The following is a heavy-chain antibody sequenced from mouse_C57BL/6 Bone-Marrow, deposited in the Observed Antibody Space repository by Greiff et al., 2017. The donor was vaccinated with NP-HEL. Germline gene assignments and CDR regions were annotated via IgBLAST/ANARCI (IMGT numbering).Heavy chain of an antibody. Sequence: VQLQQPGAELVKPGASVKLSCKASGYTFTSYWMHWVKQRPGRGLEWIGRIDPNSGGTKYNEKFKSKATPTVDKPSSTAYMQLSSLTSEDSAVYYCARSPVVAYYYAMDYWGQGTSVTVSS. CDR3: ARSPVVAYYYAMDY. J-gene: IGHJ4*01. CDR2: IDPNSGGT. V-gene: IGHV1-72*01. CDR1: GYTFTSYW. D-gene: IGHD1-1*01.